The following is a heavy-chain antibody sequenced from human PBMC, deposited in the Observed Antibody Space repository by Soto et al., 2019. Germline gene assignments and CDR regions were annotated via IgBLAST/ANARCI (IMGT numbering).Heavy chain of an antibody. CDR1: GYSFTSYW. CDR3: ARLPYYYGSGSYYYYGMDV. J-gene: IGHJ6*02. Sequence: GESLKISCKGSGYSFTSYWIGWVRQMPGKGLEWMGRIDPSDSYTNYSPSFQGHVTISADKSISTAYLQWSSLKASDTAMYYCARLPYYYGSGSYYYYGMDVWGQGTTVTVSS. CDR2: IDPSDSYT. V-gene: IGHV5-10-1*01. D-gene: IGHD3-10*01.